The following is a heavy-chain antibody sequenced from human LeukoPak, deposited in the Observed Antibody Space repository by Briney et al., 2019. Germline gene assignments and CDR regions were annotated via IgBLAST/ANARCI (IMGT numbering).Heavy chain of an antibody. D-gene: IGHD3-3*01. J-gene: IGHJ6*02. CDR1: GFTVSSNY. V-gene: IGHV3-66*01. Sequence: GGSLRLSCAASGFTVSSNYMSWVRQAPGKGLEWVSVIYSGGNTYYADSVKGRFTISRDNSKNTLYLQMNSLRAEDTAVYYCARWSFDFWSGYYNYYYYGMDVWGRGTTVTVSS. CDR3: ARWSFDFWSGYYNYYYYGMDV. CDR2: IYSGGNT.